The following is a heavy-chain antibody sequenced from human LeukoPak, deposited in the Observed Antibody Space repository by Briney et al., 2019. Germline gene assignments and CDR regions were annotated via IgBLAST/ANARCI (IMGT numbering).Heavy chain of an antibody. CDR3: VNCDRQFRGSYGRDV. J-gene: IGHJ6*02. Sequence: GGSLRLSCTASGFTFSSYAMSWVRQAPGKGLEWVSDIRNDGDNTYYTDSVRGRFTISRDNSKNSLYLQMNSVRAEDTAVYYVVNCDRQFRGSYGRDVWG. CDR1: GFTFSSYA. D-gene: IGHD2/OR15-2a*01. CDR2: IRNDGDNT. V-gene: IGHV3-23*01.